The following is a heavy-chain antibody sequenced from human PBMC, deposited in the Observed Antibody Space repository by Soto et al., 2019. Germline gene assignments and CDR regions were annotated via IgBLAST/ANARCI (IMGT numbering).Heavy chain of an antibody. CDR3: ARGGGLCFGEFLDSVMDV. Sequence: ASVKVSCKASGYTFTSYGISWVRQAPGQGLEWMGWISAYNGNTNYAQKLQGRVTMTTDTSTSTAYMELRSLRSDDTAVYYCARGGGLCFGEFLDSVMDVGGKGTTVPVSS. CDR2: ISAYNGNT. D-gene: IGHD3-10*01. CDR1: GYTFTSYG. J-gene: IGHJ6*04. V-gene: IGHV1-18*01.